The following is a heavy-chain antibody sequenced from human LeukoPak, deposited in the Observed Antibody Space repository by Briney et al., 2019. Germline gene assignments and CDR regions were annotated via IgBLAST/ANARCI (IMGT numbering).Heavy chain of an antibody. J-gene: IGHJ4*02. V-gene: IGHV1-18*01. CDR3: AREHPRGYSGV. Sequence: ASVKVSCKASGCTFTSYGISWVRQAPGQGLEWMGWISVYNGNTNYAQKFQGRVTMTTDTSTSTAYMELRSLRSDDTAVYYCAREHPRGYSGVWGQGTLVTVSS. D-gene: IGHD5-12*01. CDR2: ISVYNGNT. CDR1: GCTFTSYG.